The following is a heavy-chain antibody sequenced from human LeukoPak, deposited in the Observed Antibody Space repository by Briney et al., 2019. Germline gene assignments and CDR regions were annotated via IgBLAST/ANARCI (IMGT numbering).Heavy chain of an antibody. Sequence: GGSLRLSCAASGFTFSSYAMSWVRQAPGKGLEWVSAISGSGGSTYYADSVKGRFTISRDNSKNTLYLQMNSLRAEDTAVYYCAKDTDSSSWYVHYYGMDVWGQGTTVTVSS. D-gene: IGHD6-13*01. CDR3: AKDTDSSSWYVHYYGMDV. CDR2: ISGSGGST. CDR1: GFTFSSYA. V-gene: IGHV3-23*01. J-gene: IGHJ6*02.